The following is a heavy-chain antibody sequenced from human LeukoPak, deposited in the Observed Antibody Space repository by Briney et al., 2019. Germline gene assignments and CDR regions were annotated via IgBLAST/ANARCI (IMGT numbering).Heavy chain of an antibody. D-gene: IGHD6-13*01. CDR3: ARETAAGSEIFDY. CDR1: GFTFSSYA. Sequence: GGSLRLSCAASGFTFSSYAMHWVRQAPGKGLEWVAVISYDGSNKYYADSVKGRFTISRDNSKNTLYLQMNSQRAEDTAVYYCARETAAGSEIFDYWGQGTLVTVSS. CDR2: ISYDGSNK. J-gene: IGHJ4*02. V-gene: IGHV3-30*04.